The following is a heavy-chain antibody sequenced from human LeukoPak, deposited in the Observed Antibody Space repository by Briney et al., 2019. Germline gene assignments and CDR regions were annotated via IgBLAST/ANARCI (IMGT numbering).Heavy chain of an antibody. J-gene: IGHJ6*03. Sequence: PSETLSLTCTVSGGSISSYYWSWIRQPPGKGLEWIGYIYYSGSTNYNPSLKSRVTISVDTSKNQFSLKLSSVTAADTAVYYCARLDRYCSSTSCYGGWVATYMDVGGKGTTVTVSS. D-gene: IGHD2-2*01. CDR2: IYYSGST. CDR3: ARLDRYCSSTSCYGGWVATYMDV. V-gene: IGHV4-59*01. CDR1: GGSISSYY.